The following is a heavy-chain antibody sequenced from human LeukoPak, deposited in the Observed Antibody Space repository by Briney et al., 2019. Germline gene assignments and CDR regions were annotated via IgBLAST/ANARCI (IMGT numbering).Heavy chain of an antibody. CDR1: GFTFSSYT. V-gene: IGHV3-21*01. J-gene: IGHJ6*03. Sequence: NPGGSLRLSCAASGFTFSSYTMSWVRQAPGKGLEWVSSISATSTYIYSADSVEGRFTISRDNAKNSLYLQMDSLRAEDTAVYYCVRAPCGGGSCYPHYQYYYMDAWGTGTTVTVSS. CDR2: ISATSTYI. D-gene: IGHD2-15*01. CDR3: VRAPCGGGSCYPHYQYYYMDA.